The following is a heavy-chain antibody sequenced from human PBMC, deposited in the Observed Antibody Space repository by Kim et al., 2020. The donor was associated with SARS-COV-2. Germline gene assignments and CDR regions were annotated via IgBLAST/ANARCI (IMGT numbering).Heavy chain of an antibody. V-gene: IGHV4-30-4*01. Sequence: SETLSLTCTVSGGSISSGDYYWSWIRQPPGKGLEWIGYIYYSGSTYYNPSLKSRVTISVDTSKNQFSLKLSSVTAADTAVYYCARAYDWNYGSCWFDPWGQGTLVTVSS. CDR1: GGSISSGDYY. CDR2: IYYSGST. J-gene: IGHJ5*02. CDR3: ARAYDWNYGSCWFDP. D-gene: IGHD1-7*01.